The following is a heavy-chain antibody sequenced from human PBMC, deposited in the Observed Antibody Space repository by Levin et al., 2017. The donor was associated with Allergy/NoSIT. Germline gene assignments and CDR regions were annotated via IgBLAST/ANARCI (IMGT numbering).Heavy chain of an antibody. CDR2: IYPDDSDT. Sequence: GESLKISCKASGYSFANYWIGWVRQMPGKGLEWLGIIYPDDSDTRYSPSFQGQVTISADNSISTAYLQWSSLKASDSAMYYCARRGGRIAVAGKAPSDFWGQGTLVTVSS. CDR1: GYSFANYW. J-gene: IGHJ4*02. V-gene: IGHV5-51*01. D-gene: IGHD6-19*01. CDR3: ARRGGRIAVAGKAPSDF.